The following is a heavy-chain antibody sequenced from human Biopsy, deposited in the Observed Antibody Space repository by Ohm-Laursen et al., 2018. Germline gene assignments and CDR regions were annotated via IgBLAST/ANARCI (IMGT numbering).Heavy chain of an antibody. CDR2: INHSGST. Sequence: GTLSLTCAVYGRSFSGYYWSWIRQTPGKGLEWIGEINHSGSTNYKPSLDSRVAISADTSKNQFSLNLYSVTAADTAVYFCARGLPRIAPMVRGRRTWFDPWGQGTLVTVSS. CDR3: ARGLPRIAPMVRGRRTWFDP. D-gene: IGHD3-10*01. V-gene: IGHV4-34*01. J-gene: IGHJ5*02. CDR1: GRSFSGYY.